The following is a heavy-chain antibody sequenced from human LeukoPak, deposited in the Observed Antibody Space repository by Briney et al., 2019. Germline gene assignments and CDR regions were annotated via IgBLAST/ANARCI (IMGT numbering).Heavy chain of an antibody. Sequence: GGSLRLSCAASGFTFSGSPILWVRQASGKGLEWVGRIRSKADNYATAYAASVQGRCTISRDDSKSTAYLQLNSLKTEDTAVYYCTQGNYWGQGALVTVSS. CDR2: IRSKADNYAT. CDR3: TQGNY. CDR1: GFTFSGSP. J-gene: IGHJ4*02. V-gene: IGHV3-73*01.